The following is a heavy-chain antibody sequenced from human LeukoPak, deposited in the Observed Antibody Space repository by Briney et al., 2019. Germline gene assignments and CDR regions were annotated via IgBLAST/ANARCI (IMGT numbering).Heavy chain of an antibody. V-gene: IGHV1-3*01. CDR3: ARGGIAAGFPYSFDY. J-gene: IGHJ4*02. Sequence: ASVKVSCKASGYTFTSYAMHWVRQAPGQRLEWMGWINAGNGNTKYSQKLQGRVTMTTDTSTSTAYMELRSLRSDDTAVYYCARGGIAAGFPYSFDYWGQGTLVTVSS. CDR1: GYTFTSYA. CDR2: INAGNGNT. D-gene: IGHD6-13*01.